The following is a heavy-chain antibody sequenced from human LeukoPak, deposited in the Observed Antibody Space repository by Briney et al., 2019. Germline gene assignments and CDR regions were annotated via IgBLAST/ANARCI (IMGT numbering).Heavy chain of an antibody. CDR2: ISYDGSNR. CDR3: ARHMEPYSSSWYDFDY. CDR1: GFTFSSYA. V-gene: IGHV3-30-3*01. D-gene: IGHD6-13*01. Sequence: GRSLRLSCAASGFTFSSYAMHWVRQAPGKGLEWVAVISYDGSNRYYADSVKGRFTISRDNSKNTLYLQMNSLRAEDTAVYYCARHMEPYSSSWYDFDYWGQGTLVTVSS. J-gene: IGHJ4*02.